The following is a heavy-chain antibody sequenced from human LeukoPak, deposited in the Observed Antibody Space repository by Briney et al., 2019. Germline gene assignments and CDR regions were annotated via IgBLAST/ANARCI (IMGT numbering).Heavy chain of an antibody. CDR3: ARDRAYRGFDP. V-gene: IGHV1-2*06. CDR2: IRPSTGDT. Sequence: ASVTVSCKASGYTRSHYYMHWVRQAPGQGLEWVGQIRPSTGDTKYAQKFQGRVTMTRDTSINTAYMELSSLKSDDTAVYYCARDRAYRGFDPWGQGTLVTGSS. CDR1: GYTRSHYY. D-gene: IGHD3-16*02. J-gene: IGHJ5*02.